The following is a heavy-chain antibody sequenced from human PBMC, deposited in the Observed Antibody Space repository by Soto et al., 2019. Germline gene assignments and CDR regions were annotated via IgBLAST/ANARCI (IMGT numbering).Heavy chain of an antibody. CDR1: GFTFSSDV. CDR2: ISGSGGST. Sequence: PGGSLRLSCAASGFTFSSDVMSWVRQAPGRGREWVSAISGSGGSTYYADSVKGRFTISRDNSKNTLYLQMNSLRAEDTAVYYCANLYYDYVNCFDPWGQGTLVTVYS. D-gene: IGHD3-16*01. V-gene: IGHV3-23*01. CDR3: ANLYYDYVNCFDP. J-gene: IGHJ5*02.